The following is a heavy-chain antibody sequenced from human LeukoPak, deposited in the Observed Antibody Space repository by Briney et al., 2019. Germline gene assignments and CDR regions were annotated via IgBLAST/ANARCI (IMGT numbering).Heavy chain of an antibody. V-gene: IGHV3-33*01. J-gene: IGHJ4*02. Sequence: PGGSLRLSCAASGFTFSSYGMHWVRQAPGKGLEWVAVIWYDGSNKYYADSVKGRFTISRDNSKNTLYLQMNSLRAEDTAVYYCAREYCTNGVCLGHFDYWGQGTLVTVSS. CDR3: AREYCTNGVCLGHFDY. D-gene: IGHD2-8*01. CDR2: IWYDGSNK. CDR1: GFTFSSYG.